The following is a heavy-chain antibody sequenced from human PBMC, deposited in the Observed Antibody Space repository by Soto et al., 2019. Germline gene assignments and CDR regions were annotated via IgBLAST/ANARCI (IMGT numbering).Heavy chain of an antibody. CDR1: GFIFSSYA. V-gene: IGHV3-23*01. J-gene: IGHJ4*02. D-gene: IGHD3-10*01. Sequence: EVQLLESGGGFVQPGGSLRLSCAASGFIFSSYAMSWVRQAPGKGLEWVSAISGTGSTTYYADSVKGRLTISRDNFKNTLYLQMNSLRAEDTAVYYCAKDQRFGELWGQGTLVTVSS. CDR2: ISGTGSTT. CDR3: AKDQRFGEL.